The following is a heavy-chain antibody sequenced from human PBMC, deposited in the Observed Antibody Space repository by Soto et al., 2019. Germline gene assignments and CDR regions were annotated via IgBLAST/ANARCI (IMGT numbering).Heavy chain of an antibody. D-gene: IGHD3-16*01. CDR2: IYYSGST. J-gene: IGHJ4*02. CDR3: AGLAVRGVY. V-gene: IGHV4-59*08. Sequence: QVQLQESGPGLVKPSETLSLTCTVSGGSISSYYWSWIRQPPGKGLEWIGYIYYSGSTNYNPSLKSRVTISVDTSKNQFSLKLSSVTAADTAVYYCAGLAVRGVYWGQGTLVTVSS. CDR1: GGSISSYY.